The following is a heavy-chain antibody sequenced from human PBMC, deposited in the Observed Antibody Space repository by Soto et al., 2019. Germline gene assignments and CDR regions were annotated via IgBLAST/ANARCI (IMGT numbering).Heavy chain of an antibody. CDR2: ISYDGSNN. CDR1: GFTFSNYA. CDR3: ARDSIPPAGTNGAENSFAP. J-gene: IGHJ5*02. V-gene: IGHV3-30-3*01. Sequence: GGSLRLSCAASGFTFSNYAMHWVRQAPGRGLEWVAVISYDGSNNYYADSVKGRFTISRDNSKNTLYLQMNSLRAEDTAVYSCARDSIPPAGTNGAENSFAPWGKETLVTVPS. D-gene: IGHD6-19*01.